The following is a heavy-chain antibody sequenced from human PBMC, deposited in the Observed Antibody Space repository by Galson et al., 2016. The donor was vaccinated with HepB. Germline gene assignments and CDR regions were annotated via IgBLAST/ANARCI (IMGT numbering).Heavy chain of an antibody. Sequence: SLRLSCAASGFTFSDYAMHWVRQAPGKGLEWVSLTWPDGSQKYYADSVKGRFTISRDNSKNTVSLEMNSLRAEDTAIYYCARGDIVSTPGRFFDYWGQGTLVTCSS. CDR2: TWPDGSQK. V-gene: IGHV3-33*01. D-gene: IGHD5/OR15-5a*01. CDR3: ARGDIVSTPGRFFDY. CDR1: GFTFSDYA. J-gene: IGHJ4*02.